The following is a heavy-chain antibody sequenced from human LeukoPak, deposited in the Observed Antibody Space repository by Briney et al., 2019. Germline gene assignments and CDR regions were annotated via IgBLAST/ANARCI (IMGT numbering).Heavy chain of an antibody. J-gene: IGHJ4*02. CDR1: GFTFSSYN. D-gene: IGHD6-25*01. Sequence: GESLRLSCTASGFTFSSYNMKWVRQAPGKGLGWVSYISSSGDIIDYADSVKGRFTISRDNAKNSLYLRMNSLTAEDTAVYFCARDFEAAGFDYWGQGTLVTVSS. V-gene: IGHV3-48*01. CDR3: ARDFEAAGFDY. CDR2: ISSSGDII.